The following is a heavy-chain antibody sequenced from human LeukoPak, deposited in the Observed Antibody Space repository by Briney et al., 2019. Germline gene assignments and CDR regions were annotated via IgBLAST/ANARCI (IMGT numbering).Heavy chain of an antibody. Sequence: GSSLRLSCAASGFTFSRNVMHWVRQALGKGLEWVALISYDGNNKFYADSVKGRFTISRDNSRNTLYLQMNSLSGEDAAVYSCARGGIPTGPYYYFYYIDLWGKGTAVTVSS. D-gene: IGHD3-10*01. V-gene: IGHV3-30*01. CDR3: ARGGIPTGPYYYFYYIDL. CDR1: GFTFSRNV. J-gene: IGHJ6*03. CDR2: ISYDGNNK.